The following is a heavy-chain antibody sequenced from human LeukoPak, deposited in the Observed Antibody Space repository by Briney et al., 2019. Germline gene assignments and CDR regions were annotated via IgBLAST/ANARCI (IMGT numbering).Heavy chain of an antibody. V-gene: IGHV3-30*04. Sequence: GRSLRLSCAASGFTFSSHAMHWVRQAPGKGLEWVAVISYDGSNKYYADSVKGRFTISRDNSKNTLYLQMNSLRAEDTAVYYCAKDSQYSSSWSNNYYYYYGMDVWGQGTTVTVSS. D-gene: IGHD6-13*01. CDR2: ISYDGSNK. CDR3: AKDSQYSSSWSNNYYYYYGMDV. CDR1: GFTFSSHA. J-gene: IGHJ6*02.